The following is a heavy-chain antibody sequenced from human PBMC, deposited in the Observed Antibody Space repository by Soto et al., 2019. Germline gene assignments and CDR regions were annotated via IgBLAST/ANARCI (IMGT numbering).Heavy chain of an antibody. CDR1: GGSISIGNYY. CDR3: ARHTSSGYFYQIEY. D-gene: IGHD3-22*01. CDR2: IFYSGTT. Sequence: QLQLQESGPGLVKPSETLSLTCTVSGGSISIGNYYWGWTRQSPGKGLEWIGSIFYSGTTYYTPSLKSRVTISVDTSKNQCSLRLSSVTAADTAVYYCARHTSSGYFYQIEYWGQGTLVTGSS. V-gene: IGHV4-39*01. J-gene: IGHJ4*02.